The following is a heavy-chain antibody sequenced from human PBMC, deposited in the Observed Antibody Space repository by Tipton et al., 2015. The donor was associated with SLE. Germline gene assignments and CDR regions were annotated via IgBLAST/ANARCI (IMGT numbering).Heavy chain of an antibody. CDR2: INHSGST. V-gene: IGHV4-34*01. CDR1: GGSFSSHY. J-gene: IGHJ6*02. CDR3: ASRHGIDV. Sequence: GLVKPSETLSLTCAVYGGSFSSHYWSWIRQPPGKGLEWIGEINHSGSTNYNPSLKSRVTISVDTSKNQFSLKLSSVPAADTAVYYGASRHGIDVWGQGTTVTVSS.